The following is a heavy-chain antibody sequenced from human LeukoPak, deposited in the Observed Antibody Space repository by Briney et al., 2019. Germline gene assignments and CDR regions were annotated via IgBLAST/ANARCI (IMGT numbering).Heavy chain of an antibody. J-gene: IGHJ3*02. Sequence: ASVKVSCKASGGTFSSYAISWVRQAPGQGLEWMGGIIPIFGTANYAQKFQGRVTITADESTSTAYMELSSLRSEDTAVYYCARSRNYYDAFDIWGQGPMVTVSS. CDR3: ARSRNYYDAFDI. V-gene: IGHV1-69*13. CDR2: IIPIFGTA. D-gene: IGHD3-10*01. CDR1: GGTFSSYA.